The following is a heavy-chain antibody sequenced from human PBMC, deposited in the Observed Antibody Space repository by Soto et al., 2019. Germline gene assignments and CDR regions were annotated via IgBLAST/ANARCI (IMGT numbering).Heavy chain of an antibody. Sequence: ESLSCASPVPGAPISSNYWTGIRKPPGKGLEWIGYIYYSGSTNYNPSLKSRVTISVDTSKNQFSLKLSSVTAADTAVYYCARDQGCSSTSCRITHDYYYYGMDVWGQGTKVTVSS. CDR1: GAPISSNY. J-gene: IGHJ6*02. D-gene: IGHD2-2*01. V-gene: IGHV4-59*01. CDR2: IYYSGST. CDR3: ARDQGCSSTSCRITHDYYYYGMDV.